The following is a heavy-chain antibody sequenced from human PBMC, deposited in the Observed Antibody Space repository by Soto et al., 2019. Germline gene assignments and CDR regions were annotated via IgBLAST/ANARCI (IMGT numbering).Heavy chain of an antibody. CDR3: ARGGNRPRWYYFDY. V-gene: IGHV3-30*04. D-gene: IGHD1-20*01. CDR2: ISYDGKNK. Sequence: GGSLRLSCVASGFSLTTYPMHWVRQAPGRGLEWVAVISYDGKNKYYGDSVKGRFTTSRDNSKNTLYLEMNNLRGEDTAVFYCARGGNRPRWYYFDYWGQGVLVTVSS. J-gene: IGHJ4*02. CDR1: GFSLTTYP.